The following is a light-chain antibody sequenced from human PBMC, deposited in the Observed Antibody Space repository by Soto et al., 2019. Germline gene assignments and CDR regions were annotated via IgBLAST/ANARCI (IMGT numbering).Light chain of an antibody. V-gene: IGKV1-8*01. J-gene: IGKJ4*01. CDR1: QGISSY. Sequence: AILITQSPPSLSAYTVDIVTITCRASQGISSYLAWYQQKPGKAPKLLIYDASSLESGVPSRFSGSGSGTEFTLTISSLQPDDFATYYCQQYNSYPLTFGGGTKVDI. CDR3: QQYNSYPLT. CDR2: DAS.